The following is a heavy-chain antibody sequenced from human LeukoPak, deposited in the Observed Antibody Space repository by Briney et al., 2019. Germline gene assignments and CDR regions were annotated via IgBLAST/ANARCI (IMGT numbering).Heavy chain of an antibody. J-gene: IGHJ4*02. D-gene: IGHD5-12*01. CDR3: ARQGGYDSDY. CDR2: IYYSGST. Sequence: SETLSLTCTVSGGSISSYYWRWIRQPPGKGLEWIGYIYYSGSTNYNPSLKSRVTISVDTSKDQFSLKLSSVTAADTAVYYCARQGGYDSDYWGQGTLVTVSS. V-gene: IGHV4-59*08. CDR1: GGSISSYY.